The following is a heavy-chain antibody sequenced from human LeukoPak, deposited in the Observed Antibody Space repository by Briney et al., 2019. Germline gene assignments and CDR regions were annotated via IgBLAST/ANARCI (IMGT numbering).Heavy chain of an antibody. CDR2: INWNGDST. D-gene: IGHD5-12*01. CDR1: GFTFDDYG. Sequence: GGSLRLSCAASGFTFDDYGMSWVRQAPGKGLEWVSGINWNGDSTGYADSVKGRFIISRDNAKNSLSLQMSGLRAEDTALYYCAREVATVDYYYYMDVWGKGTTVIISS. CDR3: AREVATVDYYYYMDV. J-gene: IGHJ6*03. V-gene: IGHV3-20*04.